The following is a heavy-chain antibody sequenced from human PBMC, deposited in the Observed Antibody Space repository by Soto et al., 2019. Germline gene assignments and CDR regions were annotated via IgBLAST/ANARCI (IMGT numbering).Heavy chain of an antibody. CDR1: GDTFTGYY. Sequence: GASVKVSCKASGDTFTGYYMHWLRQSPGQGLEWMGWIYPNSGGTNYAQKFQGRVIMTRDTSINSAYMELSRLRFDDTAVYYCARDSSYDILTGYSRNAFDIWGQGTMVTVSS. CDR3: ARDSSYDILTGYSRNAFDI. V-gene: IGHV1-2*02. J-gene: IGHJ3*02. D-gene: IGHD3-9*01. CDR2: IYPNSGGT.